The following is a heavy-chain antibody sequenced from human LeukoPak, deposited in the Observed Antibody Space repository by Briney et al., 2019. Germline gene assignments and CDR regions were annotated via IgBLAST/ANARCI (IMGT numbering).Heavy chain of an antibody. V-gene: IGHV4-30-2*01. Sequence: PSQTLSLSCTVSGGSISSGSYYWSWIRQPAGKGLEWIGYIYHSGSTYYNPSLKSRVTISVDRSKNQFSLKLSSVTAADTAVYYCASTIAAAGFVSSYFDYWGQGTLVTVSS. CDR2: IYHSGST. CDR3: ASTIAAAGFVSSYFDY. D-gene: IGHD6-13*01. CDR1: GGSISSGSYY. J-gene: IGHJ4*02.